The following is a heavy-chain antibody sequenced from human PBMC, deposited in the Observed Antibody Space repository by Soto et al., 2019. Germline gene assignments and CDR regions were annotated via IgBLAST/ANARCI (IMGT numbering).Heavy chain of an antibody. Sequence: QVQLQESGPGLVKPSQTLSLTCTVSGGSISSGGYYWSWIRQHPGKGLEWIGYIYYSGSTYYNPSRKSRVTISVDTSKNQFSLNLSSVTAADTAVYYCARGRVAGSDIVVVPAATYFDYWGQGTLVTVSS. CDR2: IYYSGST. J-gene: IGHJ4*02. D-gene: IGHD2-2*01. CDR1: GGSISSGGYY. V-gene: IGHV4-31*03. CDR3: ARGRVAGSDIVVVPAATYFDY.